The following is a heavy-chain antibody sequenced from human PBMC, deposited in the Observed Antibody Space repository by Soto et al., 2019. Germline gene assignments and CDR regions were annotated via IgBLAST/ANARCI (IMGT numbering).Heavy chain of an antibody. CDR1: GGTFSSYA. V-gene: IGHV1-69*13. Sequence: SVKVSCKASGGTFSSYAISWVRQAPGQGLEWMGGIIPIFGTANYAQKFQGRVTITADESTSTAYMELSSLRSEDTAVYYCARDLWEVGSHTGMDVWGQGTTVTVSS. D-gene: IGHD1-26*01. CDR3: ARDLWEVGSHTGMDV. CDR2: IIPIFGTA. J-gene: IGHJ6*02.